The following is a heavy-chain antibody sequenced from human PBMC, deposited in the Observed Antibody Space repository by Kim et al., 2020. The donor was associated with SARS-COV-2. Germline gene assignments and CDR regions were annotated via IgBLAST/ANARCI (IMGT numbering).Heavy chain of an antibody. CDR3: AKVAIDYYDSSGYYYVGWFDP. Sequence: GGSLRLSCAASGFTFSSYAMSWVRQAPGKGLEWVSAISGSGGSTYYADSVKGRFTISRDNSKNTLYLQMNSLRAEDTAVYYCAKVAIDYYDSSGYYYVGWFDPWGQGTLVTVSS. D-gene: IGHD3-22*01. CDR1: GFTFSSYA. V-gene: IGHV3-23*01. J-gene: IGHJ5*02. CDR2: ISGSGGST.